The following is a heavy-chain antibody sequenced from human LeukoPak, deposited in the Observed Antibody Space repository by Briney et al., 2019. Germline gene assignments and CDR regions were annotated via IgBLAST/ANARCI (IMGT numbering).Heavy chain of an antibody. Sequence: GGSLKLSCAASGFTFSGSTVHWVRQASGKGLDWVGHIRTKANNHATAYAASVEGRFTISRDDSKNTAYLQMNSLKIEDTAVYYCSRHEALPGDYWGQGTLVTVSS. D-gene: IGHD2-21*02. J-gene: IGHJ4*02. V-gene: IGHV3-73*01. CDR1: GFTFSGST. CDR2: IRTKANNHAT. CDR3: SRHEALPGDY.